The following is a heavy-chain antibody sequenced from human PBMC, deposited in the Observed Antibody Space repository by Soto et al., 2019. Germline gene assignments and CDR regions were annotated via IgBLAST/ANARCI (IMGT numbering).Heavy chain of an antibody. J-gene: IGHJ4*02. CDR2: ISVSGNII. V-gene: IGHV3-48*03. CDR3: VRDTMRASAAASLDY. Sequence: GGSLRLSCAASGFTFSTYECNWVRQAPGRGLEWISYISVSGNIIKYAESVKGRFTISRDNAENSLHLHMNNLRVDDTALYFCVRDTMRASAAASLDYWGQGTQVTVS. D-gene: IGHD2-2*01. CDR1: GFTFSTYE.